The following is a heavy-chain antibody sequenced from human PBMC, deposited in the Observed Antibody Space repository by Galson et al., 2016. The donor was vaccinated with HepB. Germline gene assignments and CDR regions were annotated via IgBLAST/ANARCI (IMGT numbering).Heavy chain of an antibody. CDR1: GFTFSNYI. CDR3: ARKDAYNFGGPRPNYGMDV. CDR2: ISTSGNYI. J-gene: IGHJ6*02. D-gene: IGHD5-24*01. V-gene: IGHV3-21*06. Sequence: SLRLSCAASGFTFSNYIMNWVRQAPGKGLEWVSSISTSGNYIFYVDSVKGRFTISRDNVKNSLFLRMNSRRAEDTAVYYCARKDAYNFGGPRPNYGMDVWGQGTTVTVSS.